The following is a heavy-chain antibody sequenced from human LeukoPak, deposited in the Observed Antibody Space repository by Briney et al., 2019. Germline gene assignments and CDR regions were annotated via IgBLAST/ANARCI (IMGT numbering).Heavy chain of an antibody. CDR3: ARVCIAAACVDY. V-gene: IGHV1-8*03. J-gene: IGHJ4*02. D-gene: IGHD6-13*01. Sequence: ASVKVSCKASGYTFTSYDINWVRQTTGQGLEWMGWMNPNSGNTGYAQKFQGRVTITRNTSISTAYMELSSLRSEDTAVYYCARVCIAAACVDYWGQGTLVTVSS. CDR2: MNPNSGNT. CDR1: GYTFTSYD.